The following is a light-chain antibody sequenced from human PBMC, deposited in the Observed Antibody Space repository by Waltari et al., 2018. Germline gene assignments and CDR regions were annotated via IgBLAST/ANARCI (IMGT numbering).Light chain of an antibody. V-gene: IGKV4-1*01. CDR2: LAS. J-gene: IGKJ2*01. Sequence: IVMTQSPDSLAVSLGERATIHCKSSQPVLYSANNKNYLAWYQQKPGQPPKLLIYLASTRESGVPDRFSGSGSGTDFTLTISSLQAEDVAVYYCHQFYVAPHTFGQGTRLVIK. CDR3: HQFYVAPHT. CDR1: QPVLYSANNKNY.